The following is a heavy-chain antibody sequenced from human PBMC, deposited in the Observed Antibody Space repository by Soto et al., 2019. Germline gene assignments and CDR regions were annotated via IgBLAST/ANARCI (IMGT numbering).Heavy chain of an antibody. CDR3: ARVVPGAEAWFGP. CDR2: ISLYSDGT. D-gene: IGHD2-2*01. J-gene: IGHJ5*02. V-gene: IGHV1-18*01. CDR1: GYTFSNYG. Sequence: QVQLVQSGGEVKKPGASVKVSCKTSGYTFSNYGITWVRQAPGQPLEWLGWISLYSDGTNYAQKFQGRVSITTDTSTTTAYMELRSLRSDDTDGYYCARVVPGAEAWFGPWGQGTLVTVSS.